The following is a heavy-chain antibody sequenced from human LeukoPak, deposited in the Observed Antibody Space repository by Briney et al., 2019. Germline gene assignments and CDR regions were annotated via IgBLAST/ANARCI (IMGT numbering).Heavy chain of an antibody. V-gene: IGHV3-33*01. Sequence: GRSLRLSCAESGFTFSSYGMHWVRQAPGKGLEWVAVIWYDGSNKYYADSVKGRFTISRDNSKNTLYLQMNSLRAEDTAVYYCARDGDYYDSTYYFDYWGQGTLVTVSS. CDR1: GFTFSSYG. CDR3: ARDGDYYDSTYYFDY. D-gene: IGHD3-22*01. CDR2: IWYDGSNK. J-gene: IGHJ4*02.